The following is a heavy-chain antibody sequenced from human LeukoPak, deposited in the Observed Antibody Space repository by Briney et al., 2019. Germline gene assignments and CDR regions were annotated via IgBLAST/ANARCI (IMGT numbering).Heavy chain of an antibody. CDR2: IYTSGST. CDR3: ARGPTIAVAGTDFDY. Sequence: PSQTLSLTCTVSGGSISSGSYYWSWIRQPAGKGLEWIGRIYTSGSTNYNPSLKSRVTISVDTSKNQFSLKLSSVTAADTAVYYCARGPTIAVAGTDFDYWGQGTLVTVSS. CDR1: GGSISSGSYY. J-gene: IGHJ4*02. V-gene: IGHV4-61*02. D-gene: IGHD6-19*01.